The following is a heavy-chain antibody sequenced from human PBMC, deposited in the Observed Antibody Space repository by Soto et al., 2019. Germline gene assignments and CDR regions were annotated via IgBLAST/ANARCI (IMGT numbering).Heavy chain of an antibody. J-gene: IGHJ4*02. CDR2: ISSTTNYI. V-gene: IGHV3-21*06. CDR1: GFTFTRYS. Sequence: EVQVVESGGGLVKPGGSLRLSCVFSGFTFTRYSMNWVRQAPGKGLGWVSSISSTTNYIYYGDSMKGRFTISRDNAKNSLYLEMNSLRAEDTAVYYCARESEDLTSNFDYWGQGTLVTVSS. CDR3: ARESEDLTSNFDY.